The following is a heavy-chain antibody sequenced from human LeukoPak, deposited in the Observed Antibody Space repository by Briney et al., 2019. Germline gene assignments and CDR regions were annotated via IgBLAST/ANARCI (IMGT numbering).Heavy chain of an antibody. D-gene: IGHD3-10*01. CDR2: ISGSGGST. V-gene: IGHV3-23*01. CDR3: AKDLWFGEFLHY. Sequence: GGSRRLSWEASGFTFNKYAMTWVRQAPGKGLEWVSAISGSGGSTYYADSVKGRFTISRDNSKNTLYLQMNSLRAEDTAVYYCAKDLWFGEFLHYWGQGTLVTVSS. J-gene: IGHJ4*02. CDR1: GFTFNKYA.